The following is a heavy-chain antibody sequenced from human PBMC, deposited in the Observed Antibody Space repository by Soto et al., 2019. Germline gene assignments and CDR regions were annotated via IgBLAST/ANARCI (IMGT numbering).Heavy chain of an antibody. CDR3: ARITRGGSPLANDY. V-gene: IGHV1-69*06. D-gene: IGHD2-15*01. J-gene: IGHJ4*02. CDR1: GGTFSSYA. CDR2: IIPIFGTA. Sequence: QVQLVQSGAEVKKPGSSVKVSCKASGGTFSSYAISWVRQAPGQGLEWMGGIIPIFGTANYAQKFQGRVTITADKATSTADRELSSLRSEDTAVYYCARITRGGSPLANDYWGQGTLVTDSS.